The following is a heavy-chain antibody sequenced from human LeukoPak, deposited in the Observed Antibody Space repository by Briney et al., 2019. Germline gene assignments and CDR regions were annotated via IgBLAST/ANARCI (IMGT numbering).Heavy chain of an antibody. CDR2: IYHSGST. Sequence: SSETLSLTCAVSGGSISSSNWWSWVRQPPGKGLEWIGEIYHSGSTNYNPSLKSRVTISVDTSKNQFSLKLSSVTAADTAVYYSARGSVRHTGYSNNGGYFQHWGQGTQVTVSS. J-gene: IGHJ1*01. CDR1: GGSISSSNW. D-gene: IGHD6-13*01. V-gene: IGHV4-4*02. CDR3: ARGSVRHTGYSNNGGYFQH.